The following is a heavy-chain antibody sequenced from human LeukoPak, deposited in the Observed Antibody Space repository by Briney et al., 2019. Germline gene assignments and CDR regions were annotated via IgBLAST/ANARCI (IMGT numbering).Heavy chain of an antibody. CDR1: GASFSGIY. D-gene: IGHD6-13*01. CDR2: INHSGST. Sequence: SETLSLTCAVYGASFSGIYWSWIRQPPGKGLEWMGEINHSGSTNYNHSLNSRITISVDTSKNQYSLKLNSVTAADTAVYYCAKRREIAATGISEGDYWGQGTLVTVSS. V-gene: IGHV4-34*01. CDR3: AKRREIAATGISEGDY. J-gene: IGHJ4*02.